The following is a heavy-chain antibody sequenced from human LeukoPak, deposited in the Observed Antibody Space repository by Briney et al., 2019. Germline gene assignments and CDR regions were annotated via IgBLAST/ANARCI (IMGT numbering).Heavy chain of an antibody. V-gene: IGHV4-4*07. CDR3: ARSNYYDSSGFFDY. J-gene: IGHJ4*02. D-gene: IGHD3-22*01. Sequence: SETLSLTCTVSGGSISSYYWSWIRQPARKGLEWIGRIYTSGSTNYNPSLKSRVTMSVDTSKNQFSLKLSSVTAADTAVYYCARSNYYDSSGFFDYWGQGTLVSVSS. CDR1: GGSISSYY. CDR2: IYTSGST.